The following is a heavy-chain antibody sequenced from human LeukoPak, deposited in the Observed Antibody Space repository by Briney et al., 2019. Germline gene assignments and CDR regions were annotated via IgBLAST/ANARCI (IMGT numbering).Heavy chain of an antibody. V-gene: IGHV4-59*08. D-gene: IGHD3-9*01. Sequence: ASETLSLTCTVSGGSISSYYWSWIRQPPGKGLEWIGYIYYSGSTNYNPSLKSRVTISVDTSKNQFSLKLSSVTAADTAVYYCARLRRSDYDILTGYSLSDAFDIWGQGTMVTVSS. CDR1: GGSISSYY. CDR2: IYYSGST. J-gene: IGHJ3*02. CDR3: ARLRRSDYDILTGYSLSDAFDI.